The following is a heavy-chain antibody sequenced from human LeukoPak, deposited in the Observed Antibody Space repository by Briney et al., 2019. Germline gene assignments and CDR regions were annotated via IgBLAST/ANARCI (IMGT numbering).Heavy chain of an antibody. CDR2: ISYDGSNK. D-gene: IGHD2-15*01. CDR3: AKDQADIVVVVASYYYYCYGMDV. V-gene: IGHV3-30*18. CDR1: GFTFSSYG. J-gene: IGHJ6*04. Sequence: GGSLRLSCAASGFTFSSYGMHWVRQAPGKGLEWVAVISYDGSNKYYADSVKGRFTISRDSSKNTLYLQMNSLRAEDTAVYYCAKDQADIVVVVASYYYYCYGMDVWGKGTTVTVSS.